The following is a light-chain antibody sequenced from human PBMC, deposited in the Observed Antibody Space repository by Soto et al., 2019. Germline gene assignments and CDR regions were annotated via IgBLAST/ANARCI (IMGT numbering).Light chain of an antibody. CDR3: QQRRDWPRT. J-gene: IGKJ2*01. V-gene: IGKV3-11*01. Sequence: EIVLTQSPATPSLSPGERATLSCRASQSISNYLSWYQQKPGQAPRLHFYDASIMAAVIPARFSGSGSGTDFTLTISSLEPEDLAVYYCQQRRDWPRTFGRGTKLAIK. CDR2: DAS. CDR1: QSISNY.